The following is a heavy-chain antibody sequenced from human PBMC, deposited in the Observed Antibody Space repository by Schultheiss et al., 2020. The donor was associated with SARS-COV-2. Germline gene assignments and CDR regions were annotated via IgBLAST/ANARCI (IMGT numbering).Heavy chain of an antibody. CDR3: TVGDNHAFDL. D-gene: IGHD4-17*01. CDR2: IWYDGSNK. CDR1: GFTFSSYG. J-gene: IGHJ3*01. Sequence: GESLKISCAASGFTFSSYGMHWVRQAPGKGLEWVAVIWYDGSNKYYADSVKGRFTISRDNSKNTLYLQMNSLKTEDTAVYYCTVGDNHAFDLWGQGTMVTVSS. V-gene: IGHV3-33*01.